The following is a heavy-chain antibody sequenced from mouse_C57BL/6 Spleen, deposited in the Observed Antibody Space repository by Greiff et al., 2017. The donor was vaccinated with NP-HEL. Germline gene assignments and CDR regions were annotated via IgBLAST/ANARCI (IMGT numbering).Heavy chain of an antibody. CDR3: ARHPTVVATDWYFDV. D-gene: IGHD1-1*01. CDR1: GFTFSSYT. J-gene: IGHJ1*03. V-gene: IGHV5-9*01. CDR2: ISGGGGNT. Sequence: EVKLVESGGGLVKPGGSLKLSCAASGFTFSSYTMSWVRQTPEKRLEWVATISGGGGNTYYPDSVKGRFTISRDNAKNTLYLQMSSLRSEDTALYYCARHPTVVATDWYFDVWGTGTTVTVSS.